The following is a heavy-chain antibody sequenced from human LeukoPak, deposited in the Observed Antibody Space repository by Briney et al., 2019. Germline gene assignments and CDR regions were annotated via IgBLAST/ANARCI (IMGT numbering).Heavy chain of an antibody. CDR1: GYTFTSYD. Sequence: ASVKVSCKASGYTFTSYDINWVRQATGQGPEWMGWMNPNSGNTGYAQKFQGRVTMTRNTSISTAYMELSSLRSEDTAVYYCAGEFKLDDAFDIWGQGTMVTVSS. J-gene: IGHJ3*02. CDR2: MNPNSGNT. D-gene: IGHD1-1*01. V-gene: IGHV1-8*01. CDR3: AGEFKLDDAFDI.